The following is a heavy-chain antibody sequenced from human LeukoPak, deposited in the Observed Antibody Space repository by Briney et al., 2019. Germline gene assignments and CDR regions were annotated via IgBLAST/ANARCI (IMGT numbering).Heavy chain of an antibody. J-gene: IGHJ3*02. V-gene: IGHV4-59*01. Sequence: SETLSLTCTVSGGSISSYYWSWIRQPPGKGLEWIGYIYYSGSTNYNPSLKSRVTISVDTSKNQFSLKLSSVTAADTAVYYCAGRTSGSYYGGDAFDIWGQGTMVTVSS. CDR2: IYYSGST. CDR3: AGRTSGSYYGGDAFDI. CDR1: GGSISSYY. D-gene: IGHD1-26*01.